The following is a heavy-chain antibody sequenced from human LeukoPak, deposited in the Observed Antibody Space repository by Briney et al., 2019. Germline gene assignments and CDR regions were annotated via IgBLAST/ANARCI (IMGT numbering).Heavy chain of an antibody. V-gene: IGHV3-21*01. CDR2: ISSSSSYI. Sequence: GGSLRLSCAASGFTFSSYSMNWVRQAPGKGLEWVSSISSSSSYIYYADSVKGRFTISRDNAKNSLYLQMNSLRAEDTAVYYCARAVVGDPSRDYWGQGTLVTVSS. CDR3: ARAVVGDPSRDY. CDR1: GFTFSSYS. D-gene: IGHD1-26*01. J-gene: IGHJ4*02.